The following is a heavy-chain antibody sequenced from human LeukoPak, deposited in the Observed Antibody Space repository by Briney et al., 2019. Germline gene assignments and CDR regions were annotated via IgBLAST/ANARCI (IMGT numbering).Heavy chain of an antibody. CDR2: IHSDGRI. V-gene: IGHV3-53*05. Sequence: PGGSLRLSCAASGFIVSSHYMSWIRQAPGKGLEWVAVIHSDGRIHYAASVKGRFTISRDNSKNTLYLQMNSLKAEDTALYYCAKDKDIVVVQGTYDYWGQGTLVTVSS. CDR3: AKDKDIVVVQGTYDY. J-gene: IGHJ4*02. D-gene: IGHD2-15*01. CDR1: GFIVSSHY.